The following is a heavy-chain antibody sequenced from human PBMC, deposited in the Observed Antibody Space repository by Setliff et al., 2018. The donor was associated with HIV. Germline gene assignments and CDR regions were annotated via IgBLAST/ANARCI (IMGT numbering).Heavy chain of an antibody. Sequence: GSLRLSCAASGFTFSTYRMNWVRQAPGKGLEWVSSISSSSSYIYYADSLKGRFTISRDNAKNSLYLQMNSLRAEDTAVYYYARAVHSGWYYFDYWGQGTLVTVSS. CDR1: GFTFSTYR. D-gene: IGHD6-19*01. CDR2: ISSSSSYI. V-gene: IGHV3-21*01. CDR3: ARAVHSGWYYFDY. J-gene: IGHJ4*02.